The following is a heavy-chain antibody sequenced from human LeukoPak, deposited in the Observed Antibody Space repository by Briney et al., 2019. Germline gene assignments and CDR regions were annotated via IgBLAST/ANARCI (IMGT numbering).Heavy chain of an antibody. Sequence: GGSLRLSCAASGFTVSSNYMSWVRQAPGTGLEWVSVIYSGGYTYYADSVKGRFTISRDNSKNTLYLQLNSLRAEDTAVYYCARAEAFDIWGQGTMVTVSS. J-gene: IGHJ3*02. CDR2: IYSGGYT. CDR3: ARAEAFDI. V-gene: IGHV3-53*01. CDR1: GFTVSSNY.